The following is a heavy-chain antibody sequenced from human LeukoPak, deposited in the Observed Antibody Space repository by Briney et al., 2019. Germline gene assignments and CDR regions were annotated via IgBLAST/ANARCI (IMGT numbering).Heavy chain of an antibody. CDR3: AKSGGTMVRGVIPTRDYYYYMDV. CDR1: GFTFSSYW. CDR2: IKQDGSEK. V-gene: IGHV3-7*03. Sequence: GGSLRLSCAASGFTFSSYWMSWVRQAPGKGLEWVANIKQDGSEKYYVDSVKGRFTISRDNAKNSLYLQMNSLRAEDTAVYYCAKSGGTMVRGVIPTRDYYYYMDVWGKGTTVTVSS. D-gene: IGHD3-10*01. J-gene: IGHJ6*03.